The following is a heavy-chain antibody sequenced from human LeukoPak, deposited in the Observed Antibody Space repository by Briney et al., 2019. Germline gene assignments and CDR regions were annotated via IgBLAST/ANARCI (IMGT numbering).Heavy chain of an antibody. V-gene: IGHV3-23*01. Sequence: GGSLRLSCAASGFTFSSYGMSWVRQAPGKGLEWVSAISGSGGSTYYADSVKGRFTISRDNSKNTLYLQMNSLRAEDTAVYYCAKDTYYGSGSPRRSNWYFDLWGRGTLVTVSS. J-gene: IGHJ2*01. CDR1: GFTFSSYG. D-gene: IGHD3-10*01. CDR3: AKDTYYGSGSPRRSNWYFDL. CDR2: ISGSGGST.